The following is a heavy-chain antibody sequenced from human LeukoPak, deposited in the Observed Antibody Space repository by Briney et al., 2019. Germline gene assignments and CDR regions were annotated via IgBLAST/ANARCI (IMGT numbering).Heavy chain of an antibody. CDR1: GFTFSNYP. CDR2: ISGGGAST. CDR3: ARDPLEWEHAYDI. Sequence: PGGSLRLSCAASGFTFSNYPMSWVRQAPGKGLEWVSAISGGGASTYYTDSVKGRFTISRDNSKNSLYLQMSSLRAEDTALYYCARDPLEWEHAYDIWGQGTVVTVSS. V-gene: IGHV3-23*01. D-gene: IGHD1-26*01. J-gene: IGHJ3*02.